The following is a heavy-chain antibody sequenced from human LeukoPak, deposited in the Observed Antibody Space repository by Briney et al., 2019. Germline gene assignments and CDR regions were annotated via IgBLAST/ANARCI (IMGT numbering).Heavy chain of an antibody. CDR3: ATAYGSGQSAQDAFDI. CDR2: VYPGDSDT. CDR1: GYSFTSYW. V-gene: IGHV5-51*01. D-gene: IGHD3-10*01. Sequence: GESLKISCKGSGYSFTSYWIGWERQMPGIGLEWMGIVYPGDSDTRYSPSFQGQVTISADKSISTAYLQWSSLKASDTAMYYCATAYGSGQSAQDAFDIWGQGTMVTVSS. J-gene: IGHJ3*02.